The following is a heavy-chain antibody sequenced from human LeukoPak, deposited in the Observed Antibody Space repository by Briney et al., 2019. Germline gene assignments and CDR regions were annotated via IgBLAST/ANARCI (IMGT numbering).Heavy chain of an antibody. CDR1: GFTVSSNY. J-gene: IGHJ3*02. CDR3: ARVGQLGDPVSFDI. CDR2: IYSGGST. V-gene: IGHV3-66*01. Sequence: GGSLRLSCAASGFTVSSNYMSWVRQAPGKGLEWVSVIYSGGSTYYADSVKGRFTISRDNSKNTLYLQMNSLRAEDTAVYYCARVGQLGDPVSFDIWGQGTMVTVSS. D-gene: IGHD3-10*01.